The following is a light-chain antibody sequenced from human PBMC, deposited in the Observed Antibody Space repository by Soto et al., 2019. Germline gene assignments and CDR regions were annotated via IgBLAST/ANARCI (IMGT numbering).Light chain of an antibody. CDR3: QQSFSTPPT. V-gene: IGKV1-39*01. CDR1: QSISSY. Sequence: DIQMTQSPSSLSASVGDRVTITCRASQSISSYLNWYQQKPGKAPKLLIYAASSLPSGVPSRFSGSGSGTDFTLTISSLQPEDFATYYCQQSFSTPPTFGGGTKVDNK. J-gene: IGKJ4*01. CDR2: AAS.